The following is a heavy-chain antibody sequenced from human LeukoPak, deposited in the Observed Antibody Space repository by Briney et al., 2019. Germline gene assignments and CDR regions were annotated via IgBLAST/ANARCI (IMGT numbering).Heavy chain of an antibody. D-gene: IGHD5-24*01. J-gene: IGHJ3*02. V-gene: IGHV4-59*08. CDR2: IYYSGGT. CDR3: ARHVTISGPYDASDI. CDR1: GDSISSYY. Sequence: KPSETLSLTCTVSGDSISSYYWSWIRQPPGKGLEWIGYIYYSGGTDYHPSLKSRVTISVDTSKNQFSLKLRSVTAADTAVYYCARHVTISGPYDASDIWGQGTMVTVSP.